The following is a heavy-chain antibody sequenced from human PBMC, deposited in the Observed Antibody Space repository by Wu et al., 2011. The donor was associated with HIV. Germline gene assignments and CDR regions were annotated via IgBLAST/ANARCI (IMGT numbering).Heavy chain of an antibody. Sequence: QSGAEVKKPGASVKISCKASGYTFNNYYMHWVRQAPGQGLEWMGIINPSGGSTTYTKKFQGRVTMTRDTSTNTVYMELSSLRSEDTAVFYCARDLVGAHYFDYWGQGTPVTVSS. D-gene: IGHD1-26*01. CDR1: GYTFNNYY. CDR2: INPSGGST. V-gene: IGHV1-46*02. CDR3: ARDLVGAHYFDY. J-gene: IGHJ4*02.